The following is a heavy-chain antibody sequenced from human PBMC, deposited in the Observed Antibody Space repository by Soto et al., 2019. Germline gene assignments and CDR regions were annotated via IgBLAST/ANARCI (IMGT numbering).Heavy chain of an antibody. CDR2: ISSNGGST. CDR3: ARYYSSGFDY. D-gene: IGHD6-19*01. Sequence: EVQLVESGGGLVQPGGSLRLSCAASGFTFSSYAMHWVRQAPGKGLEYVSAISSNGGSTYYANSVKGRFTISRDNSKNTLYLQMGSLRAEDMAVYYGARYYSSGFDYWGQGTLVTVSS. V-gene: IGHV3-64*01. J-gene: IGHJ4*02. CDR1: GFTFSSYA.